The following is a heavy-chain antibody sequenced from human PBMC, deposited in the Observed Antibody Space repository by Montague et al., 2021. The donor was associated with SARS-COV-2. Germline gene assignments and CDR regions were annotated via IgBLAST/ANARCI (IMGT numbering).Heavy chain of an antibody. CDR3: ARRGRKLLPVATTVGGFDI. J-gene: IGHJ3*02. Sequence: SETLSLTCTVSGGSISSSNYYWDWIREPPGKGLEWIGSIDDSGSTYYNRCLKSRVTISVDTSKNHFSLKLSSVTAADTAVYYCARRGRKLLPVATTVGGFDIWGPGTMVTVSS. D-gene: IGHD5-12*01. V-gene: IGHV4-39*02. CDR1: GGSISSSNYY. CDR2: IDDSGST.